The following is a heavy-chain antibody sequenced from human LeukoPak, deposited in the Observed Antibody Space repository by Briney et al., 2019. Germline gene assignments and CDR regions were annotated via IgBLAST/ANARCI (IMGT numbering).Heavy chain of an antibody. D-gene: IGHD5-24*01. CDR1: GFTFGTYA. J-gene: IGHJ4*02. CDR3: ARDLFARDGYNSQGDY. Sequence: PGGSLRLSCVASGFTFGTYAMSWVRQAPGMGLEWVSGISGSADTTYYSDSVMGRFTISRDKSKNTLYLQMSSLRTEDTAVYYCARDLFARDGYNSQGDYWGQGTLVTVSS. V-gene: IGHV3-23*01. CDR2: ISGSADTT.